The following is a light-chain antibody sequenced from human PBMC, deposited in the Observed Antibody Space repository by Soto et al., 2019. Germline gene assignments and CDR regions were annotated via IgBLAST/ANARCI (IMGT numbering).Light chain of an antibody. CDR1: QSILDRSKNKYY. J-gene: IGKJ1*01. CDR3: QQYFTSPWT. CDR2: WAS. Sequence: DIVMTQSPDSLAVSLGERATFNCKSSQSILDRSKNKYYLAWYQQKSGQPPKLLIYWASLREPRVPDRFTGCGSGTDFTLTISSLQAEDVAVYYCQQYFTSPWTFGQGTKVEI. V-gene: IGKV4-1*01.